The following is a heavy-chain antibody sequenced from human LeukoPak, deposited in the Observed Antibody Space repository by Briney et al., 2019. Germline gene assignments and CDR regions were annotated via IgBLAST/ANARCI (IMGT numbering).Heavy chain of an antibody. Sequence: PSETVSLTCTVSGGSISSSSYYWGWIRQPPGKGLEWIGSIYYSGSTYYNPSLKSRVTISVDTSKNHFSLKLSSVTAADTAVYYCAANSADYNTLGSSYKVWGQGTLVTVSS. D-gene: IGHD3-10*01. CDR1: GGSISSSSYY. J-gene: IGHJ4*02. CDR3: AANSADYNTLGSSYKV. CDR2: IYYSGST. V-gene: IGHV4-39*02.